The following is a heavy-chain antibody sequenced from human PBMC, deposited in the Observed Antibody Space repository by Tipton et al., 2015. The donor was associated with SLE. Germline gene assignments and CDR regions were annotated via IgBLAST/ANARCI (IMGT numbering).Heavy chain of an antibody. CDR3: ARQVSGPGDRFDS. Sequence: TLSLTCNVSGGSISSRSYWWGWIRQSPGKGLEWIGSVYYGGSTYLNPSLKSRLTISVDTSKNHFSLRLNSVSAGDTAVYYCARQVSGPGDRFDSWGLGTLVTVSS. CDR1: GGSISSRSYW. CDR2: VYYGGST. V-gene: IGHV4-39*01. D-gene: IGHD3-16*01. J-gene: IGHJ5*01.